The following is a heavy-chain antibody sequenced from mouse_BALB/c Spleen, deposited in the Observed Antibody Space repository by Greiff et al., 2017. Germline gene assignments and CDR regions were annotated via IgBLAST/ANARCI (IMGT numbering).Heavy chain of an antibody. J-gene: IGHJ1*01. Sequence: VQLQQSGADLVKPGASVKLSCKASGYTFTSYYMYWVKQRPGQGLEWIGEINPSNGGTNFNEKFKSKATLTVDKSSSTAYMQLSSLTSEDSAVYYRTRTTVVPYWYFDVGGAGTTGTGPS. CDR2: INPSNGGT. CDR3: TRTTVVPYWYFDV. V-gene: IGHV1S81*02. CDR1: GYTFTSYY. D-gene: IGHD1-1*01.